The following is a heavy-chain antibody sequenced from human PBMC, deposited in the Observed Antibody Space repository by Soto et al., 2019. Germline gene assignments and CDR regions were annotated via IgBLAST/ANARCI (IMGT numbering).Heavy chain of an antibody. Sequence: QGQLMESGGGVVQPGKSLRLSCAASGFSFSSYSLHWVRQAPGKGLEWVAVISYNGLSQFYADSVRGRLAISRDNAKNTLYLQMNSLRDEDRAVYFCARGGRGLRGAFDIWGQGTRVTVSS. CDR3: ARGGRGLRGAFDI. D-gene: IGHD2-15*01. J-gene: IGHJ3*02. V-gene: IGHV3-30*09. CDR1: GFSFSSYS. CDR2: ISYNGLSQ.